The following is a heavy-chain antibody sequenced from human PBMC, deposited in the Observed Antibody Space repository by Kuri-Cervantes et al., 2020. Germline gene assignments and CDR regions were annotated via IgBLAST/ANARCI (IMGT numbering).Heavy chain of an antibody. D-gene: IGHD2-15*01. CDR2: IKQDGSEK. V-gene: IGHV3-7*01. CDR1: GCTFSSYW. J-gene: IGHJ6*02. Sequence: GESLKISCAASGCTFSSYWMSWVRQAPGKGLEWVANIKQDGSEKYYVDSVKGRFTISRDNAKNSLYLQMNSLRAEDTAVYYCARAQIGYCSGGSCYYLYYYYGMDVWGQGTTVTVSS. CDR3: ARAQIGYCSGGSCYYLYYYYGMDV.